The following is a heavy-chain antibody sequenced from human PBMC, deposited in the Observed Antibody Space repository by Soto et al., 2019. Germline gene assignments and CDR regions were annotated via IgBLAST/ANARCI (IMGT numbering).Heavy chain of an antibody. CDR3: ARVNGSGSGGMDV. CDR2: IYYSGST. D-gene: IGHD3-10*01. J-gene: IGHJ6*02. V-gene: IGHV4-59*01. Sequence: PSETLSLTCTVSGGSISSYYWSWIRQPPGKGLEWIGYIYYSGSTNYNPSLKSRVTISVDTSKNQFSLKLSSVTAADTAVYYCARVNGSGSGGMDVWGLGTTVTVSS. CDR1: GGSISSYY.